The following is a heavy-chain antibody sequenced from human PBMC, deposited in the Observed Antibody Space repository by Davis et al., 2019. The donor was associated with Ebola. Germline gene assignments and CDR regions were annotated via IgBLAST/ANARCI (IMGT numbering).Heavy chain of an antibody. CDR3: ARDQEGGEDSYGASDY. J-gene: IGHJ4*02. V-gene: IGHV3-30*04. CDR1: GITFSRYA. Sequence: GESLKISCAVSGITFSRYAMHWVRQAPGKGLEWVTDIAYDGRYESYAESVKGRFTISRDNSKSTLYLQMNSLRYEDTAVYYCARDQEGGEDSYGASDYWGQGTLVTVSS. D-gene: IGHD5-18*01. CDR2: IAYDGRYE.